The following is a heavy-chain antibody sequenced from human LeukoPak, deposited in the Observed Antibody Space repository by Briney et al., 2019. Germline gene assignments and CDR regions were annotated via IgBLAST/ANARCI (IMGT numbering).Heavy chain of an antibody. CDR1: GASVSDNSVA. D-gene: IGHD5-24*01. J-gene: IGHJ4*02. V-gene: IGHV6-1*01. CDR2: TYYRSKWYN. Sequence: SQTLSLTGAISGASVSDNSVAWNWIRQSPSRGLEWLGRTYYRSKWYNDYALSVKSRITINPDTFKNQFSLQLNSVTPEDTAVYYCAREVGDGYPYYFDQWGQGTLVTVSS. CDR3: AREVGDGYPYYFDQ.